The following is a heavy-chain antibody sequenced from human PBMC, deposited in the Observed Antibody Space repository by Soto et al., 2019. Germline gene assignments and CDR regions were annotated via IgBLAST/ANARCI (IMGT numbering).Heavy chain of an antibody. CDR3: AKDSSEYYDFWSGYYIDY. V-gene: IGHV3-23*01. CDR1: GFTFSSYA. Sequence: GGSLRLSCAASGFTFSSYAMSWVRQAPGKGLEWVSAISGSGGSTYYADSVKGRFTISRDNSKNTLYLQMNSLRAEDTAVYYCAKDSSEYYDFWSGYYIDYWGQGTLVTVSS. CDR2: ISGSGGST. D-gene: IGHD3-3*01. J-gene: IGHJ4*02.